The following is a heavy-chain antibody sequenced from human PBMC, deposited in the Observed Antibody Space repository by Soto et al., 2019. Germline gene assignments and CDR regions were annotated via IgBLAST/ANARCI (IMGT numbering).Heavy chain of an antibody. CDR1: GGSFSGYY. D-gene: IGHD3-16*02. CDR3: ARGYDYIWGSYRRNYYYYYMDV. Sequence: SETLSLTCAVYGGSFSGYYWSWIRQPPGKGLEWIGEINHSGSTNYNPSLKSRVTISVDTSKNQFSLKLSSVTAADTAVYYCARGYDYIWGSYRRNYYYYYMDVWGKGTTVTVSS. V-gene: IGHV4-34*01. CDR2: INHSGST. J-gene: IGHJ6*03.